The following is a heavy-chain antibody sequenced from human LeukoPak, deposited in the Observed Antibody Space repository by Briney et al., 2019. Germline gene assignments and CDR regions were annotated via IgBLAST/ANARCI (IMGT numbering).Heavy chain of an antibody. V-gene: IGHV4-59*11. Sequence: SETLSLTCAVSGDSFSSHYWTWIRQSPGTGLEWIGYISHIGRTNYNPSLKSRVTISIDTSKNQFSLKLRSVTAADTAVYYCARDLVTVTKGFDIWGQGTLVSVSS. J-gene: IGHJ3*02. CDR3: ARDLVTVTKGFDI. D-gene: IGHD4-17*01. CDR2: ISHIGRT. CDR1: GDSFSSHY.